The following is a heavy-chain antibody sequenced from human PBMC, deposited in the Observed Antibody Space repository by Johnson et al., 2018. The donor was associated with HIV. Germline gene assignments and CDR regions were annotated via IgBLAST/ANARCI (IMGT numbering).Heavy chain of an antibody. V-gene: IGHV3-74*02. CDR3: ARGKKQWLDEDAFDI. Sequence: EMQLVESGGGLVKPGGSLRLSCAASGFTFSSYWMHWVRQAPGKGLVWVSRINSDGSSTSYADSVKGRFTISRDNAKNTLYLQMNSLRAEDTAVYYCARGKKQWLDEDAFDIWGQGTMVTVSS. CDR1: GFTFSSYW. D-gene: IGHD6-19*01. CDR2: INSDGSST. J-gene: IGHJ3*02.